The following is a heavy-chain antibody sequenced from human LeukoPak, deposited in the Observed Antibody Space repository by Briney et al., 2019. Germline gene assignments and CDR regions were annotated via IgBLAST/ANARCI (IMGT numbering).Heavy chain of an antibody. CDR3: AKHHQYSSSCVDS. D-gene: IGHD6-13*01. Sequence: GGSLRLSCAASGFTFSSSAMSWVRQAPGQGLEWVSAISGSGASTYYADSVKGRCTISRDNSKNAVYLQMNSLRAEDTAVYYCAKHHQYSSSCVDSWGQGTLVTVSS. CDR1: GFTFSSSA. CDR2: ISGSGAST. J-gene: IGHJ4*02. V-gene: IGHV3-23*01.